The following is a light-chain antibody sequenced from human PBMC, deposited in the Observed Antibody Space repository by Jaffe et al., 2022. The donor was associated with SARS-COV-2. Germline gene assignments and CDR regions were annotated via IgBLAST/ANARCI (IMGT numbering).Light chain of an antibody. CDR2: AAS. V-gene: IGKV1-6*01. J-gene: IGKJ3*01. CDR1: QGIGND. CDR3: LHDYNYPLT. Sequence: AIQMTQSPSSLSASVGDRVTITCRTSQGIGNDLGWYQQKPGKAPKLLIYAASSLQSGVPSRFSGSGSGTDFTLTISSLQPEDFATYYCLHDYNYPLTFGPGTKVDIK.